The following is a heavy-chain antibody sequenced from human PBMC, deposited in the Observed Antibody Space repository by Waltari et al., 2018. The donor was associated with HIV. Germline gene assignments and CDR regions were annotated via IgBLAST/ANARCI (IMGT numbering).Heavy chain of an antibody. CDR2: ITPVNGNT. V-gene: IGHV1-45*02. Sequence: QMQLVQSGAEVKKTGSSVKVSCKASGYTFTYRYLHWVRQAPGQALEWMGWITPVNGNTNYAQKCQDRVTITRDRSMSTAYMELSSLRSEDTAMYYCATCGGDCPEGWFDPWGQGTLVTVSS. D-gene: IGHD2-21*02. CDR3: ATCGGDCPEGWFDP. CDR1: GYTFTYRY. J-gene: IGHJ5*02.